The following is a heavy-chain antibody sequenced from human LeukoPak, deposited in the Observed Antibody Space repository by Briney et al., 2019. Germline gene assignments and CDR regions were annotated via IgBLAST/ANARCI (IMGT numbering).Heavy chain of an antibody. D-gene: IGHD5-24*01. Sequence: GGSLRLSCAASGFTFSIYDMSWVRQAPGKGLEWVPSITTSGGSTFYADSVMGRFTISRDNSKNTLYLQMNSLRAEDTAVYYCARIGPEMAGYFDYWGQGTLVTVSS. V-gene: IGHV3-23*01. CDR2: ITTSGGST. J-gene: IGHJ4*02. CDR3: ARIGPEMAGYFDY. CDR1: GFTFSIYD.